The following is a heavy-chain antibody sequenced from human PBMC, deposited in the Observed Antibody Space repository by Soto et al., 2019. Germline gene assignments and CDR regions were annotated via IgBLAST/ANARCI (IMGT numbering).Heavy chain of an antibody. CDR3: ARDSHKRQQGMDV. CDR1: GFTFSTYS. CDR2: ITSNGDYI. Sequence: EMHLVDSGGGLVKPGGSLRLSCAASGFTFSTYSINWVRQAPGKGLEWVASITSNGDYIYYADSVKGRFTISRDSAQNSLLLQMNSLRGEDAAVYFCARDSHKRQQGMDVWCHGTTVTVSS. V-gene: IGHV3-21*01. J-gene: IGHJ6*02.